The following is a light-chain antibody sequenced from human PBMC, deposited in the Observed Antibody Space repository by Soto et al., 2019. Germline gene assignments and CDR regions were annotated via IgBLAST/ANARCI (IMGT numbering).Light chain of an antibody. V-gene: IGKV3-11*01. CDR1: ETVNNY. Sequence: IVLTQSPATLSLSPGERATLSCRASETVNNYLAWYQQKPGQAPRLLIYDASNRATGIPPGFSGSGSGTDFTLTITSLKPEDFAVYYCQQRSDWLLTFGGGTKVEIK. J-gene: IGKJ4*01. CDR2: DAS. CDR3: QQRSDWLLT.